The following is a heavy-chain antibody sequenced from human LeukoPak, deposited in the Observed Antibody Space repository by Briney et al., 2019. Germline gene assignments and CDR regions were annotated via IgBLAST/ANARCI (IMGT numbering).Heavy chain of an antibody. CDR1: GGSISSYY. V-gene: IGHV4-59*01. J-gene: IGHJ4*02. D-gene: IGHD3-3*01. CDR2: IYYSGST. Sequence: SETLSLTCTVSGGSISSYYWSWIRQPPGKGLEWIGYIYYSGSTNCNPSLKSRVTISVDTSKNQFSLKLSSVTAADTAVYYCARGDYDFWSGYYTWFDYWGQGTLVTVSS. CDR3: ARGDYDFWSGYYTWFDY.